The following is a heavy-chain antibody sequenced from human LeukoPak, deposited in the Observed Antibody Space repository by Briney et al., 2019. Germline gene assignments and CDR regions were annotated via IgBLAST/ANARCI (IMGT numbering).Heavy chain of an antibody. CDR1: SGSVSNSHYY. V-gene: IGHV4-39*01. J-gene: IGHJ6*03. CDR2: IFYSGNT. CDR3: ARHVRRPPGVYMDV. Sequence: SETLSLTCTVSSGSVSNSHYYWAWVRQPPGKGLEWLGSIFYSGNTHYNPSLKSPVTISIDTSKNQFSLKLSSVTAADTAVHYCARHVRRPPGVYMDVWGKGTTVTVSS.